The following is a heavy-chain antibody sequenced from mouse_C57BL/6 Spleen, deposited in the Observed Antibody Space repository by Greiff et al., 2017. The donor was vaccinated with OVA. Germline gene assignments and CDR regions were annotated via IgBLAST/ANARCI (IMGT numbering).Heavy chain of an antibody. D-gene: IGHD1-1*01. V-gene: IGHV3-1*01. CDR2: ISYSGST. CDR3: ARDNYGSFAY. J-gene: IGHJ3*01. CDR1: GYSITSGYD. Sequence: EVQGVESGPGMVKPSQSLSLTCTVTGYSITSGYDWHWIRPFPGNKLEWMGYISYSGSTNYNPSLKSRISITHDTSKNHFFLKLNSVTTEDTATYYCARDNYGSFAYWGQGTLVTVSA.